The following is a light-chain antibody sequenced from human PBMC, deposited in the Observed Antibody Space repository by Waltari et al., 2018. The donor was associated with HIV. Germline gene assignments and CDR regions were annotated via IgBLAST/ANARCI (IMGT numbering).Light chain of an antibody. Sequence: EIVLTQSSTTMSLSPGERATQSSSASESVSNYLAWYQQKPDQAPRLLIYGAFNRATGIPARFSASGSGTYFTLTISSLEPEDFAVYYCQHRNNWAVFGPGTKVDI. CDR1: ESVSNY. CDR2: GAF. J-gene: IGKJ3*01. CDR3: QHRNNWAV. V-gene: IGKV3-11*01.